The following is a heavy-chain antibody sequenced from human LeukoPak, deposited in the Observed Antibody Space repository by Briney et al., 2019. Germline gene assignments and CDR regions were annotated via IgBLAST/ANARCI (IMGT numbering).Heavy chain of an antibody. CDR3: ARASGDTVDTTTMGSY. CDR2: ISSSSAYI. V-gene: IGHV3-21*01. CDR1: GFTFSTYS. J-gene: IGHJ4*02. D-gene: IGHD5-18*01. Sequence: TSGGSLRLSCAASGFTFSTYSMNWVRQAPGKGLEWVSSISSSSAYIYYADSVKGRFTIYRDNAKNSLYLQMNSLRAEDTAVYYCARASGDTVDTTTMGSYWGQGTLVTVSS.